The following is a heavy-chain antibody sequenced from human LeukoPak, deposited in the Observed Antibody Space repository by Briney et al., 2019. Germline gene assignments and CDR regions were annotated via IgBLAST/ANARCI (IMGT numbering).Heavy chain of an antibody. CDR3: ARGYGMGTFDDAFDI. D-gene: IGHD4-17*01. CDR2: INHSGST. J-gene: IGHJ3*02. Sequence: SETLSLTCAVYGGSFSGYYWSWIRQPPGKGLEWIGEINHSGSTNYNPSLKSRVTISVDTSKNQFSLKLSSVTAADTAVYYCARGYGMGTFDDAFDIWGGGTTVTVSS. CDR1: GGSFSGYY. V-gene: IGHV4-34*01.